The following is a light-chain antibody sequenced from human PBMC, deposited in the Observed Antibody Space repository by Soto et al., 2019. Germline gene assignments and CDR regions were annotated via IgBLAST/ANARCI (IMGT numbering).Light chain of an antibody. J-gene: IGKJ1*01. CDR1: QTIRGNY. V-gene: IGKV3-20*01. CDR2: GAS. CDR3: QQYGSSPWT. Sequence: ETVLTQSPGTLSLSPGERATLSCRASQTIRGNYLAWHRQTPGQAPRLLIYGASNRATGIADRFSGSGSGTDFTLIISRLEPEDFALYYCQQYGSSPWTFGQGTKVEIK.